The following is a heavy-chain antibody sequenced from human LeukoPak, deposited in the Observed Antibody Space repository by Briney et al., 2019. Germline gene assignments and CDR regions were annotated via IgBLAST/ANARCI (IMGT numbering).Heavy chain of an antibody. V-gene: IGHV3-23*01. J-gene: IGHJ3*02. D-gene: IGHD4-17*01. CDR2: ISGSGDST. CDR3: AKYRNPDDYGDYVSFSPHAFDI. Sequence: GETLRLSCAASGFTFSSYGLSWVRQTPGKGLEWVSTISGSGDSTYYADSVKGRFTISRDNSKNTLYLQMNSLRVEDTAVYYCAKYRNPDDYGDYVSFSPHAFDIWGQGTMVTVSS. CDR1: GFTFSSYG.